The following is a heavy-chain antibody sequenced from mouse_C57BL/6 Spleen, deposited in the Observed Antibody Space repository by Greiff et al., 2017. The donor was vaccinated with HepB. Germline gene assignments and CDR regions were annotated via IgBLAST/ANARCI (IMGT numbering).Heavy chain of an antibody. CDR3: ARAEWYFDV. Sequence: EVQRVESEGGLVQPGSSMKLSCTASGFTFSDYYMAWVRQVPEKGLEWVANINYDGSSTYYLDSLKSRFIISRDNAKNILYLQMSSLKSEDTATYYCARAEWYFDVWGTGTTVTVSS. CDR1: GFTFSDYY. J-gene: IGHJ1*03. V-gene: IGHV5-16*01. CDR2: INYDGSST.